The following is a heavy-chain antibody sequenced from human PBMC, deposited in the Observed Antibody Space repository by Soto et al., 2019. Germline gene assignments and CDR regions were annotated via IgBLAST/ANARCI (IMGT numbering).Heavy chain of an antibody. J-gene: IGHJ5*01. CDR1: GGSISPYY. Sequence: KASETLSLTCTVSGGSISPYYWSWIRQPPGKVLEWIGYISYSGSTNYNPSLKSRVTISVDTSKNQFSLKLSSVTAADTAVYYCAREVGLHHDNGYYDFWSAKNNWFDSWGQGTLVTVSS. V-gene: IGHV4-59*01. CDR2: ISYSGST. D-gene: IGHD3-3*01. CDR3: AREVGLHHDNGYYDFWSAKNNWFDS.